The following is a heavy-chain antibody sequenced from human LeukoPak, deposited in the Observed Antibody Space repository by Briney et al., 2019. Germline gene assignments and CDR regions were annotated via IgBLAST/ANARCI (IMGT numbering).Heavy chain of an antibody. CDR3: ARDRAVAALGICWYFDL. D-gene: IGHD6-19*01. J-gene: IGHJ2*01. V-gene: IGHV1-46*01. Sequence: GASVKVSCKASGYTFTSYYMHWVRQAPGQGLEWMGIINPSGGSTSYAQKFQGRVTMTRDTSTSTVYMELSGLRSEDTAVYYCARDRAVAALGICWYFDLWGRGTLVTVSS. CDR2: INPSGGST. CDR1: GYTFTSYY.